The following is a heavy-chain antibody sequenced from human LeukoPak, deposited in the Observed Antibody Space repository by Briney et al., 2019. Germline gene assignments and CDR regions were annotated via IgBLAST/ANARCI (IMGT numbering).Heavy chain of an antibody. J-gene: IGHJ4*02. CDR1: GYTFSSYS. D-gene: IGHD5-18*01. V-gene: IGHV3-21*01. CDR3: ARGSATAMDGSVDY. CDR2: ISSSSSYI. Sequence: GGSLRLSCTASGYTFSSYSMNCVRHAPGEGLEWASSISSSSSYIYYADSVKGRFTISRDNTKNSLYLQMNSLRAEDTAVYYCARGSATAMDGSVDYWGQGTLVTVSS.